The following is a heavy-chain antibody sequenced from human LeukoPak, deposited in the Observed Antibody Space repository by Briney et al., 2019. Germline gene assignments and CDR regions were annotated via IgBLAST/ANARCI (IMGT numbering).Heavy chain of an antibody. D-gene: IGHD3-22*01. V-gene: IGHV3-33*08. CDR3: ARGSTYYDSSGQVPFDY. CDR1: GFTFSSYA. J-gene: IGHJ4*02. CDR2: IWYDGSNK. Sequence: GGSLRLSCAASGFTFSSYAMHWVRQAPGKGLEWVAVIWYDGSNKYYADSVKGRFTISRDNAKNSLYLQMNSLRAEDTAVYYCARGSTYYDSSGQVPFDYWGQGTLATVSS.